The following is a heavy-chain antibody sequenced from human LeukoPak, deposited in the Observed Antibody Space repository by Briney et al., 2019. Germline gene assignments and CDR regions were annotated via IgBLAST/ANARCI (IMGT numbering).Heavy chain of an antibody. Sequence: SETLSLTCTVSGDSISTYYWNWIRQSPGKGLEWIGYSYYSGITSYNPSLKSRVTMSVDESKNQLSLKVNSVTAADTAVYYCARGEPVDYWGQGTLVTVSS. D-gene: IGHD1-14*01. V-gene: IGHV4-59*01. CDR1: GDSISTYY. J-gene: IGHJ4*02. CDR3: ARGEPVDY. CDR2: SYYSGIT.